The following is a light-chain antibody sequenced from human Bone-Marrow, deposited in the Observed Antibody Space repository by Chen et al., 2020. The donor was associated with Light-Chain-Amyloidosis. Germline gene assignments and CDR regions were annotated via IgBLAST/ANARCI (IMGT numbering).Light chain of an antibody. CDR2: GSS. CDR3: QQYGTSPLT. J-gene: IGKJ4*01. V-gene: IGKV3-20*01. CDR1: QTISSNY. Sequence: EIVLTQSPGTLSLSPGEGANLSCRASQTISSNYLTWYQQKFGQAPRFLIYGSSSRATGIPDGFTGSGSGTDFTLTINRLEPEDFAMYYCQQYGTSPLTFGGGTKVEIK.